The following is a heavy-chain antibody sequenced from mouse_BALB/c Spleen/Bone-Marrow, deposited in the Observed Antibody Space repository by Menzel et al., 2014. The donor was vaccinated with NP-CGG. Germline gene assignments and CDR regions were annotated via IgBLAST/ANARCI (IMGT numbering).Heavy chain of an antibody. Sequence: QVQFQQSGPGLVQPSQSLSITCTVSGFSLSSYGVHWVRQSPGKGLEWLGVIWRGGSTDYNAAFVSRLSITKDNSKSQVFFKMNSLQADDTAIYYCAKNGNWYFDVWGAGTTVTVSS. D-gene: IGHD1-1*02. CDR3: AKNGNWYFDV. V-gene: IGHV2-5*01. CDR2: IWRGGST. J-gene: IGHJ1*01. CDR1: GFSLSSYG.